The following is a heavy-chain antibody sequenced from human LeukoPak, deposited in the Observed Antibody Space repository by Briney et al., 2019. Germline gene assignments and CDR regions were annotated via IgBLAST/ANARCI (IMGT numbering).Heavy chain of an antibody. CDR1: GFTFSSYA. Sequence: PGGSLRLSCAASGFTFSSYAMSWVRQAPGKGLEWVSAISGSGGSTYYADSVKGPFTISRDNSKNTLYLQMNSLKAEDTAVYYCAKDITAVAGCHDYWGQGTLVTVSS. CDR3: AKDITAVAGCHDY. J-gene: IGHJ4*02. D-gene: IGHD6-19*01. CDR2: ISGSGGST. V-gene: IGHV3-23*01.